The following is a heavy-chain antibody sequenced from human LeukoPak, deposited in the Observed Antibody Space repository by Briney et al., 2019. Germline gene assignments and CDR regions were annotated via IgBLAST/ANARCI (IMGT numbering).Heavy chain of an antibody. V-gene: IGHV4-61*02. D-gene: IGHD1-26*01. CDR3: ARAKWELLGELDY. J-gene: IGHJ4*02. Sequence: SETLSLTCTVSGGSISSGSYYWNWIRQPAGKGLEWIGRIYTSGSTSYNPSLKSRITISVDTSKNQFSLKLSSVTAADTAVYYCARAKWELLGELDYWGQGTLVTVSS. CDR1: GGSISSGSYY. CDR2: IYTSGST.